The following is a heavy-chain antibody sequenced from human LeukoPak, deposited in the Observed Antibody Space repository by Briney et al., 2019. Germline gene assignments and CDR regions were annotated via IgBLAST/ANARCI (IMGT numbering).Heavy chain of an antibody. D-gene: IGHD2-2*01. Sequence: GGSLRLSCASSGFTFSSYWMHWVRQAPGKGLVWVSRINSDGSSTSYADSVKGRFTISRDNAKNTLYLQMNSLRAEDTAVYYCASPPADCSSTSCYYYYYYMDVWGKGTTVTVSS. V-gene: IGHV3-74*01. CDR1: GFTFSSYW. CDR2: INSDGSST. J-gene: IGHJ6*03. CDR3: ASPPADCSSTSCYYYYYYMDV.